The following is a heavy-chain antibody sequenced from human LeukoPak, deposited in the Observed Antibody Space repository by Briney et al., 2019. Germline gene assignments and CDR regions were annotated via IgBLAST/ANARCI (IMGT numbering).Heavy chain of an antibody. CDR1: RFTFSGYA. V-gene: IGHV3-30-3*01. CDR2: ISYDGGSK. CDR3: GRETEALDM. D-gene: IGHD1-14*01. J-gene: IGHJ3*02. Sequence: GGSLRLSCAASRFTFSGYAMHWVRQAPGKGLEWVAVISYDGGSKYYADSVKGRFTISRDNSENTLYLQMDSLRPEDTAVYYCGRETEALDMWGQGTMVPVSS.